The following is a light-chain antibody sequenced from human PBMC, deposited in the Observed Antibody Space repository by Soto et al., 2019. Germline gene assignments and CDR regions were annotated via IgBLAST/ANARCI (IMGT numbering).Light chain of an antibody. Sequence: DIQMTQSPSSLSASVGDRVTIACQASQDISIYLNWYQQKPGKAPKLLIYDAYNLEIGVPSRFSGSGSGTDFSLTINSLQPEDVATYVCQQYNNLPSFGPGTKVDIK. CDR2: DAY. CDR1: QDISIY. J-gene: IGKJ3*01. CDR3: QQYNNLPS. V-gene: IGKV1-33*01.